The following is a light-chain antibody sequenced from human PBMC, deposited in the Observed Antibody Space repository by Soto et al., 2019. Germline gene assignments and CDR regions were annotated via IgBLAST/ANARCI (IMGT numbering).Light chain of an antibody. CDR1: SSDVGGYNY. J-gene: IGLJ3*02. V-gene: IGLV2-11*01. Sequence: QSVLPQPRSVSGSPGQSVTISCTGTSSDVGGYNYVSWYQQHPGKAPKLMIYDVSQRPSGVPNRFSGSKSDNTASLTISGLQAEDEADYYCCSYAGTYTWVFGGGTQLTVL. CDR3: CSYAGTYTWV. CDR2: DVS.